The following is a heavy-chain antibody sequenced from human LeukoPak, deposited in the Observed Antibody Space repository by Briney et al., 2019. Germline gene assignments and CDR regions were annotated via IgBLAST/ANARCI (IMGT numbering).Heavy chain of an antibody. D-gene: IGHD3-10*01. V-gene: IGHV3-21*04. Sequence: PGGSLRLSCAASGFTFSSYTMNWVRQAPGKGLEWVSLISSSSSYIFYADSVKGRFTISRDNAKNSLYLQMNSLRAEDTAVYHCVTGVYYFDYWGQGTLVTVSS. CDR3: VTGVYYFDY. CDR2: ISSSSSYI. CDR1: GFTFSSYT. J-gene: IGHJ4*02.